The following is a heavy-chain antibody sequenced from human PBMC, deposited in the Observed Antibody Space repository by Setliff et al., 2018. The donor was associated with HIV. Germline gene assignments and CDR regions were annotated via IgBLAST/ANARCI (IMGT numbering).Heavy chain of an antibody. D-gene: IGHD5-18*01. CDR1: GYTFTNYY. J-gene: IGHJ5*02. CDR2: INPTVGST. V-gene: IGHV1-46*01. Sequence: ASVKVSCKASGYTFTNYYIHWVRQAPGQGLDWMGIINPTVGSTTYAQKFQGRVTITRDTSASTAYMELSSLRSEGTAVYYCARGIQLWSLSPWFDPWGQGTLVTVSS. CDR3: ARGIQLWSLSPWFDP.